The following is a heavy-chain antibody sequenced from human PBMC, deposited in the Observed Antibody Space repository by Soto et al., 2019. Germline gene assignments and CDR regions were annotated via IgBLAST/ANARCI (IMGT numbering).Heavy chain of an antibody. CDR2: MYYSGAT. CDR1: GGSISSNSYY. J-gene: IGHJ4*02. Sequence: QLQLQESGPGLVKPSETLSLACTVSGGSISSNSYYWDWIRQPPGKGLEWIGSMYYSGATYHNPSLQSRVTISVDTSKNQFSLHLSSVTAADTAVYYCARHAAYDSVWGKSAGSEYWGQGTLVTVSS. CDR3: ARHAAYDSVWGKSAGSEY. V-gene: IGHV4-39*01. D-gene: IGHD3-16*01.